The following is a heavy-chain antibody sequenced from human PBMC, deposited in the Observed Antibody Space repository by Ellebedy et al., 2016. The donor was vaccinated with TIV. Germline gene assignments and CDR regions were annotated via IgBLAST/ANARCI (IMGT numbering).Heavy chain of an antibody. J-gene: IGHJ4*02. V-gene: IGHV3-21*06. Sequence: GESLKISXAASGFTFRISGMTWVRQAPGKGLEWVATIVNSGRETYYADPLKGRFTISRDNAMNSLYLQMDSLTVEDTAVYYCTRDGSEWSRDYWGQGTLVTVSS. CDR2: IVNSGRET. CDR3: TRDGSEWSRDY. CDR1: GFTFRISG. D-gene: IGHD2-8*01.